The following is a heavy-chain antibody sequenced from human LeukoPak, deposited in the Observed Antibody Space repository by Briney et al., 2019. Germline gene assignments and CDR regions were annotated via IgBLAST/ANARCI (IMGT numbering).Heavy chain of an antibody. J-gene: IGHJ4*02. D-gene: IGHD2-8*02. V-gene: IGHV3-7*03. CDR3: VSRGCTANACFVSSFNCFDH. CDR1: GLTFSRYW. CDR2: INQDGSEK. Sequence: PGGSLRLSCAASGLTFSRYWLTWVRQAPGKGLEGVANINQDGSEKNYVDSVKGRFTISRDNAKSSLYLQMNSLRDEDTAVYHCVSRGCTANACFVSSFNCFDHWGQGSLVTVSS.